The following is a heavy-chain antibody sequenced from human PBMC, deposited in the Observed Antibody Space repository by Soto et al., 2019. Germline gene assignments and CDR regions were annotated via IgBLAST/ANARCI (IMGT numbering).Heavy chain of an antibody. D-gene: IGHD1-1*01. Sequence: EVQLVESGGGLVQPGGSLRLSCAASGFTFSGYNMNWVRQAPGKGLEWISCIKSDSSGTWYADSVKGRFTMSRDNAKNSLYIQMNSPRDEDTAVYFCAIDSNWSSDYWGQGTLVAVSS. V-gene: IGHV3-48*02. CDR3: AIDSNWSSDY. J-gene: IGHJ4*02. CDR1: GFTFSGYN. CDR2: IKSDSSGT.